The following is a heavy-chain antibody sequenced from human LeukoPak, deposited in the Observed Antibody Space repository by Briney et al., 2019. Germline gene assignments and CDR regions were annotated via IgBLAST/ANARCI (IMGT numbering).Heavy chain of an antibody. CDR3: ARVRGSQAGPNWFAP. CDR1: GFTVSSNY. D-gene: IGHD3-10*01. Sequence: GGSLRLSCAASGFTVSSNYMRWVRQAPGKGLEWVSVIYSGGSTYYADSVKGRFTISRHNSKNTLYLQMNSLRAEDTAVYYCARVRGSQAGPNWFAPWGQGTQVTVSS. V-gene: IGHV3-53*04. CDR2: IYSGGST. J-gene: IGHJ5*02.